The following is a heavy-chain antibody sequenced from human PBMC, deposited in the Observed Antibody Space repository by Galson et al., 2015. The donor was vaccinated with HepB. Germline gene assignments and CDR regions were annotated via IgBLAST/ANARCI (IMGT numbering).Heavy chain of an antibody. J-gene: IGHJ4*02. CDR1: GFTFSSYW. D-gene: IGHD6-19*01. CDR2: IRHDGSEK. Sequence: SLKLSCEASGFTFSSYWMSWVRQAPGEGLEWVANIRHDGSEKYYVDAVKGRFTTTRDTAKNSLYLQMNSLRAEDTAVYYCARVIFRGCSLDYWGQGTLVTVSS. V-gene: IGHV3-7*03. CDR3: ARVIFRGCSLDY.